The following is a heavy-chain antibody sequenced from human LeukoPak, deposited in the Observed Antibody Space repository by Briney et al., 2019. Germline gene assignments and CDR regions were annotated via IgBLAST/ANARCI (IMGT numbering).Heavy chain of an antibody. CDR2: INPSGGST. J-gene: IGHJ3*02. D-gene: IGHD1-26*01. CDR3: ARDKAPVGAKDLGAFDI. Sequence: ASVKVSCKASGYTFTSYCMHWVRQAPGQGLEWMGIINPSGGSTSYAQKFQGRVTMTRDTSTSTVYMELSSLRSEDTAVYYCARDKAPVGAKDLGAFDIWGQGTMVTVSS. V-gene: IGHV1-46*01. CDR1: GYTFTSYC.